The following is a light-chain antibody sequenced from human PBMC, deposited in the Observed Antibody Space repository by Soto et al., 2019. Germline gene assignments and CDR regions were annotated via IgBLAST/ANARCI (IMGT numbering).Light chain of an antibody. CDR2: STT. Sequence: QAVVTQEPSLTVSPGGTVTLTCASSTGAVTSGYYPNWFQQRPGQPPRALIYSTTYKHPWTPARFSGSLVGGKAALTLSGAQPEDEADYYCLLFYGDGVVFGGGTKVTVL. CDR3: LLFYGDGVV. J-gene: IGLJ2*01. CDR1: TGAVTSGYY. V-gene: IGLV7-43*01.